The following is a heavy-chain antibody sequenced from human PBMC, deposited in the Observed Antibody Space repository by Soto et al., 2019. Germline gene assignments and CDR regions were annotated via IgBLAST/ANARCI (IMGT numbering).Heavy chain of an antibody. D-gene: IGHD5-12*01. CDR3: TTVYLVATRGDDAFDI. Sequence: EVQLVESGGGLVKPGGSLRLSCAASGFTFSNAWMNWVRQAPGKGLEWVGRNKSKTDGGTTDYAAPVKGRFTISRDDSKNTLYLQMNSLKTEDTAVYYCTTVYLVATRGDDAFDIWGQGTMVTVSS. V-gene: IGHV3-15*07. CDR2: NKSKTDGGTT. J-gene: IGHJ3*02. CDR1: GFTFSNAW.